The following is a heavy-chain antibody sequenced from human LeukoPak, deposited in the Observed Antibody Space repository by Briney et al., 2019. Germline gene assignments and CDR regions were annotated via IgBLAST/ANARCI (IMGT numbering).Heavy chain of an antibody. Sequence: PSETLSLTCAVSGVPFSNYYWSWVRQSPTKGLEWIGETNHSGYTNYNPSLKSRVTISIDTSKNQFSLMLTSVTAADTAVYYCTRAVAGHPDWGQGTLVTASS. J-gene: IGHJ4*02. V-gene: IGHV4-34*01. CDR3: TRAVAGHPD. CDR2: TNHSGYT. D-gene: IGHD6-19*01. CDR1: GVPFSNYY.